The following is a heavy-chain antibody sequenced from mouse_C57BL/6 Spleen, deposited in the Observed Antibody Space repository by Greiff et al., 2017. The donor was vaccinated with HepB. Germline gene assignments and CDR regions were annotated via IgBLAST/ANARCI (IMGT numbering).Heavy chain of an antibody. CDR1: GYSITSGYY. D-gene: IGHD1-1*01. V-gene: IGHV3-6*01. CDR3: ARGGTTVVDY. CDR2: ISYDGSN. Sequence: DVKLQESGPGLVKPSQSLSLTCSVTGYSITSGYYWNWIRQFPGNKLEWMGYISYDGSNNYNPSLKNRISITRDTSKNQFFLKLNSVTTEDTATYYCARGGTTVVDYWGQGTTLTVSS. J-gene: IGHJ2*01.